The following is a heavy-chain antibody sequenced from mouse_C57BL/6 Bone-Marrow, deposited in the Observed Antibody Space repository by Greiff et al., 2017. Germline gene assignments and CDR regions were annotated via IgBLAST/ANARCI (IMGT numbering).Heavy chain of an antibody. Sequence: VQLQQSGAELARPGASVKLSCKASGYTFTSYGISWVKQRTGQGLEWIGEIYPRSGNTYYNEKFKGKATLTADKSSSTAYMELRSLTSEDSAVYFCARSYGYYDNYVSYWYFDVWGTGTTVTVSS. D-gene: IGHD2-1*01. V-gene: IGHV1-81*01. CDR1: GYTFTSYG. CDR2: IYPRSGNT. CDR3: ARSYGYYDNYVSYWYFDV. J-gene: IGHJ1*03.